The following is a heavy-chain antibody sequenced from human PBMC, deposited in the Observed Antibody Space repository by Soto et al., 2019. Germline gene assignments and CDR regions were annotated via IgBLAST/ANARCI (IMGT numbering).Heavy chain of an antibody. D-gene: IGHD5-12*01. Sequence: QVQLVQSGAEVKKPGSSVTVSCKASGGTFSSYTISWVRQAPGQGLEWMGGIIPIFGTANYAQKFQGRVTITAEESPRTAYMELSSLRSEDTAVYYCARGNHRWLQLWYFDLWGRGTMVTVSS. CDR3: ARGNHRWLQLWYFDL. CDR2: IIPIFGTA. J-gene: IGHJ2*01. V-gene: IGHV1-69*12. CDR1: GGTFSSYT.